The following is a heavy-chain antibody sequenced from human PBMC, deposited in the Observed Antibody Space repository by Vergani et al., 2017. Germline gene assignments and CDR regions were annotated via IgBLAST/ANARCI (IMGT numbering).Heavy chain of an antibody. V-gene: IGHV4-4*09. CDR2: IFPSGNS. J-gene: IGHJ6*03. Sequence: QVQLQESGPGLVKPSETLSLTCTVSGGSISSYYWSWIRQPAGKGPEWIGYIFPSGNSDYNPSLKNRVSISLDKSKNQFSLWVNSVTAADTAVYFCARASLRALVGYYYYMDVRGKGKTVVVSS. D-gene: IGHD3-16*02. CDR3: ARASLRALVGYYYYMDV. CDR1: GGSISSYY.